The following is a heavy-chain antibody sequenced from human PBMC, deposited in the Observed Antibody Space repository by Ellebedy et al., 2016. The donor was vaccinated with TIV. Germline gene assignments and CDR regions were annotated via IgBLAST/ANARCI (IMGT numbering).Heavy chain of an antibody. CDR3: ARDRGDYSISGP. D-gene: IGHD4-11*01. V-gene: IGHV3-74*01. CDR2: IKSDGSGT. J-gene: IGHJ5*02. Sequence: HTGGSLRLXCEASGFTFGRYWMHWVRQAPGNKLVWVSRIKSDGSGTTYADSVKGRFTTSRDNARNTLYLQMNSLRGEDTAVYFCARDRGDYSISGPWGQGTLVTVSS. CDR1: GFTFGRYW.